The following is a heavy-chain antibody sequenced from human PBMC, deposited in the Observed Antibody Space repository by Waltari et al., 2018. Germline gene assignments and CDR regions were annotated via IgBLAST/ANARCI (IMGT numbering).Heavy chain of an antibody. D-gene: IGHD2-8*01. CDR2: IGLGGSDQ. V-gene: IGHV3-30*02. CDR3: ARAQDNGHNWFET. Sequence: QVQLVESGGSVVQPGESLRLSCAASGFTFSSHNMHGVRQAPGKGLGWVASIGLGGSDQYYADSVKGRFTISRDNSKNTLFLQMNSLRGEDTAVYYCARAQDNGHNWFETWGQGTLVTVSS. J-gene: IGHJ5*02. CDR1: GFTFSSHN.